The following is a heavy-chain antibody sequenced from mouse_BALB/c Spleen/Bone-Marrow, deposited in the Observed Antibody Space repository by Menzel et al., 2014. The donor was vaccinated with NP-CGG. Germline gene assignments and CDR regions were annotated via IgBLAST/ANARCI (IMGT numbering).Heavy chain of an antibody. J-gene: IGHJ4*01. Sequence: VKLVESGPGLVQPSRRLSITCTVSGFSISNYAVHWVRRSPGKGLEWLGVIWSGGNRDYNAAFISRLSISKDNSKSQVFFKMNSLQPNDTAIYYCARNYDFGDYYAMDYWGQGTSVTVSS. D-gene: IGHD2-4*01. CDR3: ARNYDFGDYYAMDY. V-gene: IGHV2-2*02. CDR2: IWSGGNR. CDR1: GFSISNYA.